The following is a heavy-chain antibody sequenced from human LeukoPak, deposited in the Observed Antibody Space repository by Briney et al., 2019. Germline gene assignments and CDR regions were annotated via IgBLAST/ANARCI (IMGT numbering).Heavy chain of an antibody. CDR1: GGSISSYY. CDR2: IYTSGST. Sequence: SETLSLTCTVPGGSISSYYWSWIRQPAGKGLEWIGRIYTSGSTNYNPSLKSLVTMSVDTSKNQFSLKLSSVTAADTAVYYCARAGYSSSSSTLFDPWGQGTLVTVSS. V-gene: IGHV4-4*07. J-gene: IGHJ5*02. D-gene: IGHD6-13*01. CDR3: ARAGYSSSSSTLFDP.